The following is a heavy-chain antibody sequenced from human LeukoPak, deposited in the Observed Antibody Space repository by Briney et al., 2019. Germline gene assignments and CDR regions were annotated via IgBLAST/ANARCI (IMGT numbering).Heavy chain of an antibody. D-gene: IGHD6-13*01. CDR1: GFVFSIYA. J-gene: IGHJ4*02. V-gene: IGHV3-23*01. CDR3: ARDGAAAGLGPLDY. Sequence: GGSLRLSCAASGFVFSIYAMSWVRQAPGKGLEWVSTISGSADSTYYADSVKGRFTISRDNSKNTLYLQMNSLRAEDTAVYYCARDGAAAGLGPLDYWGQGTLVTVSS. CDR2: ISGSADST.